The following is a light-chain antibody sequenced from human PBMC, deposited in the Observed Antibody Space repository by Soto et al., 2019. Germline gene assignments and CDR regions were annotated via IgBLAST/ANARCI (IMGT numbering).Light chain of an antibody. J-gene: IGKJ4*01. CDR2: VAS. CDR3: QQLYSYPLT. V-gene: IGKV1-9*01. Sequence: DIYLTLTRSSLSASVGYRVTLTCRASQGVSSYLAWYQQKPGKAPKLLIYVASTLQSGVPSRFSGSGSGTDFTLTISSLQPEDFATYFCQQLYSYPLTFGGGTKVDIK. CDR1: QGVSSY.